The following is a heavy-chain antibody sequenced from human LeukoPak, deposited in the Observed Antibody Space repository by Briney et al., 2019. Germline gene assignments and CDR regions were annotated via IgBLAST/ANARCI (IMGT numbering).Heavy chain of an antibody. J-gene: IGHJ5*02. CDR1: GHSISSGYY. CDR2: IYQSGKT. V-gene: IGHV4-38-2*02. Sequence: PSETPSLTCTVSGHSISSGYYWGWIRQPPGKGLEWIGSIYQSGKTYYNASLQSRVTISVDTSRNQFSLKLRSVTAADTAVYYCARVPGPNWFDPWGQGTLVTVSS. CDR3: ARVPGPNWFDP.